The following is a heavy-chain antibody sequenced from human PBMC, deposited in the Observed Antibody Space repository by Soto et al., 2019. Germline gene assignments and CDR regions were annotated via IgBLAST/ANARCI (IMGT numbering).Heavy chain of an antibody. Sequence: QVQLQQWGAGLLKPSETLSLTCAVYGESFSGYYWSWIRQPPGKGLEWIGEINHSGSTNYNPSLKSRVTISVDTSKNQFSLKLSSVTAADTAVYYCARSYGSSWYMTFDYWGQGTRVTVSS. CDR1: GESFSGYY. CDR2: INHSGST. D-gene: IGHD6-13*01. CDR3: ARSYGSSWYMTFDY. J-gene: IGHJ4*02. V-gene: IGHV4-34*01.